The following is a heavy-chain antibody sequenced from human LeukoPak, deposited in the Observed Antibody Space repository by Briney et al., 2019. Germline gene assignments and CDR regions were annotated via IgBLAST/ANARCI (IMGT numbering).Heavy chain of an antibody. J-gene: IGHJ2*01. Sequence: PSETLSLTCTVSGGSISSYYWSWIRQPPGKGLEWIGYIYYSGSTNYNPSLKSRVTISVDTSKNQFSLKLSSVTAADTAVYYCARAFRPPWYFDPWGRGTLVTVSS. D-gene: IGHD3-16*01. CDR3: ARAFRPPWYFDP. CDR2: IYYSGST. V-gene: IGHV4-59*01. CDR1: GGSISSYY.